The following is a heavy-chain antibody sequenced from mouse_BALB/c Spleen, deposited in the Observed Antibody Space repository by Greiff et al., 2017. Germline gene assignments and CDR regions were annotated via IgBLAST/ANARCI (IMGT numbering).Heavy chain of an antibody. J-gene: IGHJ4*01. D-gene: IGHD1-1*01. CDR2: INPSNGRT. CDR1: GYTFTSYW. CDR3: AGTTVIRDAMDY. V-gene: IGHV1S81*02. Sequence: VQLQQPGAELVKPGASVKLSCKASGYTFTSYWMHWVKQRPGQGLEWIGEINPSNGRTNYNEKFKSKATLTVDKSSSTAYMQLSSLTSEDSAVYYCAGTTVIRDAMDYWGQGTSVTVSS.